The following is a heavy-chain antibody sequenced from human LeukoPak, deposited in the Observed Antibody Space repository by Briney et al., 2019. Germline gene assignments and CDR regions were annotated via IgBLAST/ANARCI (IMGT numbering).Heavy chain of an antibody. D-gene: IGHD3-10*01. Sequence: GGSLTLSCAASGFTFSSYAMSLDRQAPGKGLEWVSAISGSGGSTYYADSVKGRFTISRDNSKNTLYLQMNSLRAEDTAVYYCARGESLGCWGQGTLVTVSS. J-gene: IGHJ4*02. CDR2: ISGSGGST. CDR1: GFTFSSYA. CDR3: ARGESLGC. V-gene: IGHV3-23*01.